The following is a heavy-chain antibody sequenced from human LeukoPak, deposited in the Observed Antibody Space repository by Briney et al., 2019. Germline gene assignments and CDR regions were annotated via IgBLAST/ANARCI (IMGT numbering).Heavy chain of an antibody. Sequence: PGGSLRLSCAASGFTFRSYSMNWVRQAPGKGLEWVSYISSSSSTIYYADSVKGRFTISRDNGKNSLYLQMNSLRAEDTAVYYCARDQDYYDSSGYYYVRPLLTWGQGTLVTVSS. J-gene: IGHJ5*02. V-gene: IGHV3-48*01. D-gene: IGHD3-22*01. CDR3: ARDQDYYDSSGYYYVRPLLT. CDR1: GFTFRSYS. CDR2: ISSSSSTI.